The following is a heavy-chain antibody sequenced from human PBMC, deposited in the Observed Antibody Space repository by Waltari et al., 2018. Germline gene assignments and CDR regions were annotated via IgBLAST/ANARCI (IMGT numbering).Heavy chain of an antibody. CDR2: IYYSGGT. Sequence: QVQLQESGPGLVKPSETLSLTCTVSGGSISSYYWSWIRQPPGKGLEWIGYIYYSGGTNYNPSLKSRVTISVDTSKNQFSLKLSSVTAADTAVYYCARSRGYFDWLNAFDIWGQGTMVTVSS. D-gene: IGHD3-9*01. CDR3: ARSRGYFDWLNAFDI. J-gene: IGHJ3*02. CDR1: GGSISSYY. V-gene: IGHV4-59*01.